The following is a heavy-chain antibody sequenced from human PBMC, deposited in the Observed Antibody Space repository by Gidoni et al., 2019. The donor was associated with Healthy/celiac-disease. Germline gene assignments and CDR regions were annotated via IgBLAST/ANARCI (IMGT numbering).Heavy chain of an antibody. CDR3: ARTAMVSWLFDY. CDR2: IYYSGST. Sequence: QLPLQESGPGLVKPSETLSLTCTVPGCSISSSSYYWGWLRQPPGKGLEWIGSIYYSGSTYYNPSLKSRVTISVDTSKNQFSLKLSSVTAADTAVYYCARTAMVSWLFDYWGQGTLVTVSS. J-gene: IGHJ4*02. V-gene: IGHV4-39*01. CDR1: GCSISSSSYY. D-gene: IGHD5-18*01.